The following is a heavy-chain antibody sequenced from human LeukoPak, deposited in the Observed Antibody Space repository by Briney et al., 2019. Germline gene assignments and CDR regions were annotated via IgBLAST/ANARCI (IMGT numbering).Heavy chain of an antibody. D-gene: IGHD2-2*01. CDR1: GFTFSSYG. V-gene: IGHV3-30*02. Sequence: GGSLRLSCAASGFTFSSYGMHWVRQAPGKGLEWVAFIRYDGSNKYYADSVKGRFTISRDNSKNTLYLQMNSLRAEDTAVYYCAKGQLGYCSSTSCYGFDYWGQGTLVTVSS. J-gene: IGHJ4*02. CDR3: AKGQLGYCSSTSCYGFDY. CDR2: IRYDGSNK.